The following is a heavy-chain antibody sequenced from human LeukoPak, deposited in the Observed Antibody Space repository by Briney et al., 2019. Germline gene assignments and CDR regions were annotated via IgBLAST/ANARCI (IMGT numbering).Heavy chain of an antibody. Sequence: TGGSLTLPCSASGFTFSSYAMHWIRQAPGKGLEYVSAITGNGGDTYYADSVKDRFTISRDNSKNTLYLQMTSLRTEDTAVYHCVKPQEQDCYDYWGQGTLVTVSS. CDR2: ITGNGGDT. CDR3: VKPQEQDCYDY. D-gene: IGHD1/OR15-1a*01. CDR1: GFTFSSYA. V-gene: IGHV3-64D*09. J-gene: IGHJ4*02.